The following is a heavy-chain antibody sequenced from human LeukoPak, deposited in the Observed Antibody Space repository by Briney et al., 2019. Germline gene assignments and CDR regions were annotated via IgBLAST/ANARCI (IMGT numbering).Heavy chain of an antibody. CDR1: GFSFSSNS. Sequence: GSLRLSCAASGFSFSSNSMNWVRQPPGKGLEWIGSIYYSGSTYYNPSLKSRVTISVDTSKNQFSLKLSSVTAADTAVYYCARVDIVVVPAATQPFNWFDPWGQGTLVTVSS. J-gene: IGHJ5*02. CDR2: IYYSGST. V-gene: IGHV4-39*07. CDR3: ARVDIVVVPAATQPFNWFDP. D-gene: IGHD2-2*01.